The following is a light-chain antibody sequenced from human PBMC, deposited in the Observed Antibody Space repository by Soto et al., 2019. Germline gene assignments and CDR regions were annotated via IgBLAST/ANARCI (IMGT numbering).Light chain of an antibody. J-gene: IGKJ2*01. Sequence: EIVMTQSPVTLSVSPGERATLSCRASQSVSSNFAWYQQKPGQAPRLLIYGASTRATGIPARFSGSGSGTEFTLTISSLQSEDFAVYYCQQYDDWRTFGQGTKVEIK. CDR2: GAS. CDR1: QSVSSN. CDR3: QQYDDWRT. V-gene: IGKV3-15*01.